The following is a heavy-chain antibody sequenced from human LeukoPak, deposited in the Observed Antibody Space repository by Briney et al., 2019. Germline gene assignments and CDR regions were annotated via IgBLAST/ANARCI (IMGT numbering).Heavy chain of an antibody. CDR3: ARVSSGSYFGYYYYDMDV. CDR1: GFTFSNYW. Sequence: GGSLRLSCAASGFTFSNYWMHWVRQAPGKGLVWVSRINSDGSSTSYEDSVKGRFAISRDNAKNTLYLQMNSLRAEDTAVYYCARVSSGSYFGYYYYDMDVWGKGATVTVSS. D-gene: IGHD1-26*01. V-gene: IGHV3-74*01. J-gene: IGHJ6*03. CDR2: INSDGSST.